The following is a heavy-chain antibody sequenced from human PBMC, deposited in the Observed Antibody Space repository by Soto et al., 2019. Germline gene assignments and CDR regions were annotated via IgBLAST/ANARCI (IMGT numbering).Heavy chain of an antibody. Sequence: QVQLVESGGGVVQPGRSLRLSCAAYGFAFSSYGMHWIRQAPGKGLEWVAVISYDGSNKYYADSVKGRFTISRDNSKNTLYLQMNSLRAEDTAVYYCAKDRYNYDFWSGYGYWGQGTLVTVSS. J-gene: IGHJ4*02. D-gene: IGHD3-3*01. CDR1: GFAFSSYG. CDR2: ISYDGSNK. CDR3: AKDRYNYDFWSGYGY. V-gene: IGHV3-30*18.